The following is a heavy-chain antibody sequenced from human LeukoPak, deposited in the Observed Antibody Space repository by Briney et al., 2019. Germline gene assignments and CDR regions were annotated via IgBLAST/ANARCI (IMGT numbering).Heavy chain of an antibody. CDR1: GYTFTSYD. CDR3: ARGPGYSYGYTVSGVVDY. D-gene: IGHD5-18*01. CDR2: MNPNSGNT. V-gene: IGHV1-8*01. J-gene: IGHJ4*02. Sequence: GASVKVSCKASGYTFTSYDINWVRQATGQGLEWMGWMNPNSGNTGYAQKFQGRVTMTRNTSISTAYMELSRLRSEDTAVYYCARGPGYSYGYTVSGVVDYWGQGTLVTVSS.